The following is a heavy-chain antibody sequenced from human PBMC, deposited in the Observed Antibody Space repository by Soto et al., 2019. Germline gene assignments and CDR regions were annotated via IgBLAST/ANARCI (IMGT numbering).Heavy chain of an antibody. CDR1: GGSFSGYY. CDR2: INHSGST. J-gene: IGHJ4*02. CDR3: ASDYTSGSYRFDH. V-gene: IGHV4-34*01. Sequence: SETLSLTCAVYGGSFSGYYWSWIRQPPGKGLEWIGEINHSGSTNYNPSLKSRVTISVDTSKNQFSLKLSSVTAADTAVYYCASDYTSGSYRFDHWGQGTLVTVSS. D-gene: IGHD3-10*01.